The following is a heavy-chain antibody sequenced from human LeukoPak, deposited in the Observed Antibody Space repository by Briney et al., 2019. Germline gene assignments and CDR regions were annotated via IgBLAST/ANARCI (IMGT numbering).Heavy chain of an antibody. J-gene: IGHJ4*02. V-gene: IGHV3-48*03. Sequence: PGGSLRLSCAASGFTFSSYEMNWVRQAPGKGLEGVSYISSSGSTIYYADSVKGRFTISRDNAKNSLYLQMNSLRAEDTAVYYCARDRRAVAYDYWGQGTLVTVSS. CDR2: ISSSGSTI. CDR1: GFTFSSYE. CDR3: ARDRRAVAYDY. D-gene: IGHD6-19*01.